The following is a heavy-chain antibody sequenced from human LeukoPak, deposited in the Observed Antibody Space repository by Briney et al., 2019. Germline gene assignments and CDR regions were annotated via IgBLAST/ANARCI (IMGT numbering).Heavy chain of an antibody. J-gene: IGHJ4*02. CDR2: ISSSSSYI. Sequence: GGSLRLSCAASGFTFSSYSMNWVRQAPGKGLEWVSSISSSSSYIYHADSVKGRFTISRDNAKNSLYLQMNSLRAEDTAVYYCASLSRFDYWGQGTLVTVSS. D-gene: IGHD3-16*02. CDR3: ASLSRFDY. V-gene: IGHV3-21*01. CDR1: GFTFSSYS.